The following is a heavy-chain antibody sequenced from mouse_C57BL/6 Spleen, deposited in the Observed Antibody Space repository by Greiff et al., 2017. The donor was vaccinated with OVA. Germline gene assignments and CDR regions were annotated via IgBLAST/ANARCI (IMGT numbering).Heavy chain of an antibody. Sequence: QVQLQQPGAELVKPGASVKVSCKASGYTFTSYWMHWVKQRPGQGLEWIGRIHPSDSDTNSNQKFKGKATLTVDKSSSTAYMQLSSLTSEDSAVYYCAIEEVITTVVATRYFDVWGTGTTVTVSS. D-gene: IGHD1-1*01. CDR1: GYTFTSYW. J-gene: IGHJ1*03. CDR2: IHPSDSDT. CDR3: AIEEVITTVVATRYFDV. V-gene: IGHV1-74*01.